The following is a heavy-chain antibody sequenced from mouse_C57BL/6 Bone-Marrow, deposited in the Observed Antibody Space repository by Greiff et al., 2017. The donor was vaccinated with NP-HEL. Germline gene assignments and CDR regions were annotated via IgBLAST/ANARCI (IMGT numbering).Heavy chain of an antibody. CDR3: AIYYYGSNYWYFDV. V-gene: IGHV1-80*01. D-gene: IGHD1-1*01. J-gene: IGHJ1*03. CDR1: GYAFSSYW. Sequence: QVQLKQSGAELVKPGASVKISCKASGYAFSSYWMNWVKQRPGKGLEWIGQIYPGDGDTNYNGKFKGKATLTADKSSSTAYMQLSSLTSEDSAVYFCAIYYYGSNYWYFDVWGTGTTVTVSS. CDR2: IYPGDGDT.